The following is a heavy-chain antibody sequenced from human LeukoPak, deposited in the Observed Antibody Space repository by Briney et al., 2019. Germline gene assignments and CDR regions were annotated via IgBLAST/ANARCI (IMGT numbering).Heavy chain of an antibody. D-gene: IGHD6-6*01. Sequence: GGSLRLSCAASGFTFSSYAMNWVRQAPGKGLEWVSGISNSGGSTYYADSVEGRFTISRDNSKNTLYPQMNSLRAEDTAVYYCAKETSSSFDYWGQGTLVTVSS. CDR3: AKETSSSFDY. V-gene: IGHV3-23*01. CDR1: GFTFSSYA. J-gene: IGHJ4*02. CDR2: ISNSGGST.